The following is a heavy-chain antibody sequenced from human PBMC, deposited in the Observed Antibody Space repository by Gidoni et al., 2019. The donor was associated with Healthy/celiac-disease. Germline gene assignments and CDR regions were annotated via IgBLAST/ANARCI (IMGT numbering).Heavy chain of an antibody. Sequence: QVQLVESGGGVVQPGRSLRLSCAASGFTFRSYAMHWVRQAPGKGLGWVAVISYDGSNKYYADSVKGRFTISRDNSKNTLYLQMNSLRAEDTAVYYCATLRGITMVRGATGGAFDIWGQGTMVTVSS. CDR1: GFTFRSYA. V-gene: IGHV3-30*04. J-gene: IGHJ3*02. D-gene: IGHD3-10*01. CDR3: ATLRGITMVRGATGGAFDI. CDR2: ISYDGSNK.